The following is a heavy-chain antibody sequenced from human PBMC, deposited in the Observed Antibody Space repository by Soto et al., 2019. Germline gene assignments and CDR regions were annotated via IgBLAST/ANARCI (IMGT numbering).Heavy chain of an antibody. Sequence: GGSLRLSCAASGFTFSSYGMHWVRQAPGKGLEWVAVISYDGSNKYYADSVKGRFTISRDNSKNTLYLQMNSLRAEDTAVYYCAKEERRTCSSTSCYYYYGMDVWGQGXTVTVSS. CDR2: ISYDGSNK. D-gene: IGHD2-2*01. V-gene: IGHV3-30*18. CDR3: AKEERRTCSSTSCYYYYGMDV. CDR1: GFTFSSYG. J-gene: IGHJ6*02.